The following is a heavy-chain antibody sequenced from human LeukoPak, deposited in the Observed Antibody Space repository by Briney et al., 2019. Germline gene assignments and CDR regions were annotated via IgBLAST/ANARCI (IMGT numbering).Heavy chain of an antibody. CDR3: AREWGRIAVAGGPGY. Sequence: GGSLRLSCEASGFIFSHYAMHWVRQAPGKGLQWVALIWYDGQTEFYGDSVKGRFTISRDNSGSTLFLHMSSLRVEDTAVYYCAREWGRIAVAGGPGYWGQGALVTVSS. V-gene: IGHV3-33*01. CDR2: IWYDGQTE. CDR1: GFIFSHYA. D-gene: IGHD6-19*01. J-gene: IGHJ4*02.